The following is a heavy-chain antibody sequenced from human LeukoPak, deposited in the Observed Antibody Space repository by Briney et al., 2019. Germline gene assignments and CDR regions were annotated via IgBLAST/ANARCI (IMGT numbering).Heavy chain of an antibody. CDR1: GYSLHSYW. J-gene: IGHJ4*02. CDR2: IHPRDSDT. V-gene: IGHV5-51*01. D-gene: IGHD6-19*01. CDR3: ARLGAVAGADFDY. Sequence: GESLEISWQGSGYSLHSYWMGWVRPVPGKGLDGMGIIHPRDSDTRYSPSLQGQVTISADKSISTAYLQWSSLKASDTAMYSGARLGAVAGADFDYWGQGTLVTVSS.